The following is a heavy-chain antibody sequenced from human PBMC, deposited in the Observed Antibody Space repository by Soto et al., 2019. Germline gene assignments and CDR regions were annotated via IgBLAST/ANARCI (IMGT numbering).Heavy chain of an antibody. Sequence: QPGGSLRLSCAASGFTFSAFEMNWVRQAPGKGLEWLSYIYNSGSTMTYADSVKGRFAISRDNAKNSLYLQMYSLRAEDTAVYYCARESGGTGLDVWGQGTTVTAP. CDR1: GFTFSAFE. CDR3: ARESGGTGLDV. D-gene: IGHD1-1*01. CDR2: IYNSGSTM. V-gene: IGHV3-48*03. J-gene: IGHJ6*02.